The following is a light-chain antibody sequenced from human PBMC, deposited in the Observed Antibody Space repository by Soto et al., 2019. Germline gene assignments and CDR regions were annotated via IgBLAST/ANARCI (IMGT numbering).Light chain of an antibody. CDR1: QSVSTS. J-gene: IGKJ4*01. CDR3: QQYKNWPPLT. CDR2: DTS. Sequence: EIVMTQSPATLSVSPGARATLSCRAVQSVSTSLAWYQQKPGRAPRPLIYDTSTRATGIPARFSGSGSGTEFTLSISSLQSEDSAVYYCQQYKNWPPLTFGGGTKVEIK. V-gene: IGKV3-15*01.